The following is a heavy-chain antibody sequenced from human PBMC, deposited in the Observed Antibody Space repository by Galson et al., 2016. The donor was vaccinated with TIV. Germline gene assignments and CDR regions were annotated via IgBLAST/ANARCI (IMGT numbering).Heavy chain of an antibody. J-gene: IGHJ6*02. D-gene: IGHD5-18*01. CDR1: AGSFSSYV. Sequence: SVKVSCKASAGSFSSYVISWVRQAPGQGLEWMGGIIPLFSTANYAQKFQGRVTITADESTSTAYMELSSLRSEDTAVYYCAKDRNTAMDTYHYYYGMDVWGQGTTVIVSS. CDR2: IIPLFSTA. V-gene: IGHV1-69*13. CDR3: AKDRNTAMDTYHYYYGMDV.